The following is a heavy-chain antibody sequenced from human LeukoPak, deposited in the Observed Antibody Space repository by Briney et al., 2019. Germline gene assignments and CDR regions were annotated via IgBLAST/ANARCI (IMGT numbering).Heavy chain of an antibody. Sequence: GGSLRLSCAASGFTLSRHAMHWVRQAPGKGLEFVSAISSNGGSTYYANSVKGRFTISRDSSKNTLYLQMGSLRAEDTAVYYCARGPGGYSYGTSFDYWGQGTLVTVSS. CDR2: ISSNGGST. V-gene: IGHV3-64*01. CDR1: GFTLSRHA. J-gene: IGHJ4*02. D-gene: IGHD5-18*01. CDR3: ARGPGGYSYGTSFDY.